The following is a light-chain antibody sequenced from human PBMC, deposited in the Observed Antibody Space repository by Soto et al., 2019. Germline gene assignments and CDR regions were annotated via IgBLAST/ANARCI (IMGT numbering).Light chain of an antibody. Sequence: EIVLTQSPGTLSLSPGERATLSCRASQSLSSSQLAWYQQRPGQAPRLLIYDASNRATGIPARFSGSGSGTDFTLTISSLEPEDFAVYFCQQRSNWPRTFGQGTKVDI. CDR1: QSLSSS. V-gene: IGKV3-11*01. J-gene: IGKJ1*01. CDR2: DAS. CDR3: QQRSNWPRT.